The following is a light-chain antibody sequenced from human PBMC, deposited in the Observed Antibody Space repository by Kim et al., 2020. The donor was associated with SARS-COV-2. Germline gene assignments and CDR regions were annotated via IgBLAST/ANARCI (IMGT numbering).Light chain of an antibody. V-gene: IGKV3-11*01. CDR2: ETS. J-gene: IGKJ4*01. CDR3: QQRYNWPLT. CDR1: QSVGNS. Sequence: LSPGERATLSCRASQSVGNSLAWFQQKPGQAPRLLNFETSNRATGIPARFSGSGSGTAFTLTISSLEPEDFAVYYCQQRYNWPLTCGGGTKVDIK.